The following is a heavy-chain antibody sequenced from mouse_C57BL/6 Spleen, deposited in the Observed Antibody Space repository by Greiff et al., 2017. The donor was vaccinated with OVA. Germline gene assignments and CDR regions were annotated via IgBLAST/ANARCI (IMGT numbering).Heavy chain of an antibody. D-gene: IGHD1-1*01. CDR2: IYPGDGDT. CDR1: GYAFSSYW. V-gene: IGHV1-80*01. Sequence: QVQLQQSGAELVKPGASVKISCKASGYAFSSYWMNWVKQRPGKGLEWIGQIYPGDGDTNYNGTFKGKAPLTADKSSSTAYMQLSSLTSEDSAVYFCARYDYGSNHRDYYAMDYWGQGTSVTVSS. J-gene: IGHJ4*01. CDR3: ARYDYGSNHRDYYAMDY.